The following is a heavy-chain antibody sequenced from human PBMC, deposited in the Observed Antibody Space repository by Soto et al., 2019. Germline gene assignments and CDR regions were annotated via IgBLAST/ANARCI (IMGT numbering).Heavy chain of an antibody. V-gene: IGHV4-31*03. D-gene: IGHD6-13*01. CDR1: GGSISSGGYY. CDR2: IYYSGST. J-gene: IGHJ4*02. CDR3: ARSSAAAIGILDY. Sequence: SETLSLTCTVSGGSISSGGYYWSWIRQHPGKGLEWIGYIYYSGSTYYNPSLKSRVTISVDTSKNQFSLKLSSVTAADTAVYYCARSSAAAIGILDYWGQGTLVTVSP.